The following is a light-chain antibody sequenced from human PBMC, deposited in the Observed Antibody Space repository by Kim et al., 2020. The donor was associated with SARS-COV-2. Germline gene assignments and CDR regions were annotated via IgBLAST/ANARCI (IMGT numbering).Light chain of an antibody. J-gene: IGKJ2*01. V-gene: IGKV3-15*01. CDR3: QQYNNWPPYT. Sequence: GSPGERATLSCRASQSVSSNVAWYQQKPGQAPRLLIYDSSTRATDIPARFSASGSGTEFTLTISGLQSEDFAVYYCQQYNNWPPYTFGQGTKLEIK. CDR1: QSVSSN. CDR2: DSS.